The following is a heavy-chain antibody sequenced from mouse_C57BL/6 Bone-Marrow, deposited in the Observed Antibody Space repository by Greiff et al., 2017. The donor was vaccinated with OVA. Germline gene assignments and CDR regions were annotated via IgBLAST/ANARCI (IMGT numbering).Heavy chain of an antibody. J-gene: IGHJ2*01. Sequence: QVQLQQSGAELARPGASVKMSCKASGYTFTSYTIHWVKQRPGQGLEWIGYIDPTNDYTNYNQKFKGKATLTADKSSSTAYMQLSSRTSEDSAVYYCTRGYYFDYWGQGTTLTVSS. CDR3: TRGYYFDY. V-gene: IGHV1-4*01. CDR1: GYTFTSYT. CDR2: IDPTNDYT.